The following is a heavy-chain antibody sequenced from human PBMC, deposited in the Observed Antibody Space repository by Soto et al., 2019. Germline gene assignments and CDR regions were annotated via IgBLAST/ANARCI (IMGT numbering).Heavy chain of an antibody. Sequence: SETLSLTCTVSGGSISSGDYYWSWIRQPPGKGLEWIGYIYYSGSTYYNPSLKSRVTISVDTSKNQFSLKLSSVTAADTAVYYCARRCGGVLYNWFDPWGQGTLVTVSS. J-gene: IGHJ5*02. D-gene: IGHD1-26*01. CDR2: IYYSGST. CDR1: GGSISSGDYY. CDR3: ARRCGGVLYNWFDP. V-gene: IGHV4-30-4*01.